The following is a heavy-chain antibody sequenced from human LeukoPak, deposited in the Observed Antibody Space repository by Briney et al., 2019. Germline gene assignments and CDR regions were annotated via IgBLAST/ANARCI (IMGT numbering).Heavy chain of an antibody. V-gene: IGHV3-74*01. J-gene: IGHJ4*02. CDR1: GFRFSEYW. D-gene: IGHD6-25*01. Sequence: GGSLRLSCAASGFRFSEYWMHWVRQAPGKGPEWLSRISKDGSDVVYADSAKGRFIASRDNAKNTVYLQVTNLRHEDTAVYFCTRGGYSGSSYRFSWGQGTLVTVAS. CDR2: ISKDGSDV. CDR3: TRGGYSGSSYRFS.